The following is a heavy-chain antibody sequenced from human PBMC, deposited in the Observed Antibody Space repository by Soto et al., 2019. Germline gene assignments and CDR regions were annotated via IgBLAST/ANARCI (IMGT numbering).Heavy chain of an antibody. J-gene: IGHJ3*02. CDR2: ISAYNGNT. CDR3: ASNRGIVVVVAATADAFDI. Sequence: GASVKVSCKASGYTFTSYGISWVRQAPGQGLEWMGWISAYNGNTNYAQKLQGRVTMTTDTSTSTAYMELSSLRSEDTAVYYCASNRGIVVVVAATADAFDIWGQGTMVTV. D-gene: IGHD2-15*01. CDR1: GYTFTSYG. V-gene: IGHV1-18*01.